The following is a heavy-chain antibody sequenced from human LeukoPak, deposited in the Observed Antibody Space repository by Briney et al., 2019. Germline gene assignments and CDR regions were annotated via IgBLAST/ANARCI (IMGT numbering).Heavy chain of an antibody. J-gene: IGHJ5*02. V-gene: IGHV1-69*13. CDR3: AGDLRDDYGDYSNRFDP. Sequence: SVKVSCKASGGTFSSYAFSWVRQAPGQGLEWMGGIIPIFGTANSAQKFQGRVTITADDSTSTAYMELRSLRSEDTAVYYCAGDLRDDYGDYSNRFDPWGQGTLVTVSS. CDR1: GGTFSSYA. CDR2: IIPIFGTA. D-gene: IGHD4-17*01.